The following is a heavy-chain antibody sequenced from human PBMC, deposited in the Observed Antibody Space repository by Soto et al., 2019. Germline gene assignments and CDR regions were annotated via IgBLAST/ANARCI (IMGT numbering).Heavy chain of an antibody. J-gene: IGHJ4*02. D-gene: IGHD6-6*01. Sequence: PSETLSLTCTVSGGSIRSSSYYWGWIRQPPGKGLEWIGSIYYSGSTYYNPSLKSRVTISVDTSKNQFSLKVSSVTAADTAVYYCARQVGAARQDGQREDYWGQGTLVTVSS. CDR1: GGSIRSSSYY. V-gene: IGHV4-39*01. CDR2: IYYSGST. CDR3: ARQVGAARQDGQREDY.